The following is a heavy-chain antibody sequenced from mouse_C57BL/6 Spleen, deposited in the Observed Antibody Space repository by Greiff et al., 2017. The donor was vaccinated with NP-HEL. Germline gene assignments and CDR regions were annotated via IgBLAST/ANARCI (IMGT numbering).Heavy chain of an antibody. CDR2: IDPETGGT. D-gene: IGHD1-1*01. V-gene: IGHV1-15*01. CDR3: TRTTTVVSPAWFAY. Sequence: VQLVESGAELVRPGASVTLSCKASGYTFTDYEMHWVKQTPVHGLEWIGAIDPETGGTAYNQKFKGKAILTADKSSSTAYMELRSLTSEDSAVYYCTRTTTVVSPAWFAYWGQGTLVTVSA. CDR1: GYTFTDYE. J-gene: IGHJ3*01.